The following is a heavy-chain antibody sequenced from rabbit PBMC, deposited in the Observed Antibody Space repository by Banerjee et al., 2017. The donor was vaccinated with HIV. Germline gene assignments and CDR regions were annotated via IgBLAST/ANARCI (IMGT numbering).Heavy chain of an antibody. J-gene: IGHJ6*01. V-gene: IGHV1S45*01. Sequence: QEQLEESGGGLGQPEGSLTLTCTASGFSFSGNYYMCWVRQAPGKGLEWIACIAPGSSGSTYYASWAKGRFTISKASSTTVTLQMTSLTAADTATYFCARDGAGVTGWNFGLWGPGTLVTVS. CDR2: IAPGSSGST. CDR1: GFSFSGNYY. CDR3: ARDGAGVTGWNFGL. D-gene: IGHD7-1*01.